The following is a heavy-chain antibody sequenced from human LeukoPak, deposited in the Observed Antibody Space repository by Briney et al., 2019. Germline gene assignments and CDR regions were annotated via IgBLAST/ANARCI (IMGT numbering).Heavy chain of an antibody. CDR3: ARDKIAAAGLKLPDY. D-gene: IGHD6-13*01. V-gene: IGHV3-30-3*01. CDR2: ISYDGSNK. CDR1: GFTFSSYA. Sequence: GGSLRLSCAASGFTFSSYAMSWVRQAPGKGLEWVAVISYDGSNKYYADSVKGRFTISRDNSKNTLYLQMNSLRAEDTAVYYCARDKIAAAGLKLPDYWGQGTLVTVSS. J-gene: IGHJ4*02.